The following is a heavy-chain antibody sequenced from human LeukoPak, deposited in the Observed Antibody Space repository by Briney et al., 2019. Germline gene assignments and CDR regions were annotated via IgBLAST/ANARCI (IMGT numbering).Heavy chain of an antibody. CDR2: FNPEDGET. V-gene: IGHV1-24*01. J-gene: IGHJ6*04. D-gene: IGHD3-10*01. CDR3: ATVSPVIYGSGTDSRYYYYGMDV. Sequence: ASVKVSCKVSGYTFTELSMHWVRQAPGKGLEWMGCFNPEDGETIYAQKFQGRVTMTKDRSTNTAYMELSSLRSEDTAVYYCATVSPVIYGSGTDSRYYYYGMDVWGKGTTVAVSS. CDR1: GYTFTELS.